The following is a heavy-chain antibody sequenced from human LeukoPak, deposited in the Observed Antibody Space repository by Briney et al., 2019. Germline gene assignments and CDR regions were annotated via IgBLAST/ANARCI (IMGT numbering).Heavy chain of an antibody. D-gene: IGHD6-19*01. CDR3: ARDRSSGWLSYFDY. V-gene: IGHV4-59*01. CDR1: GGSISSYY. CDR2: IYYSGST. Sequence: SETLSLTCTVSGGSISSYYWGWIRQPPGKGLEWIGYIYYSGSTNYNPSLKSRVTISVDTSKNQFSLKLSSVTAADTAVYYCARDRSSGWLSYFDYWGQGTLVTVSS. J-gene: IGHJ4*02.